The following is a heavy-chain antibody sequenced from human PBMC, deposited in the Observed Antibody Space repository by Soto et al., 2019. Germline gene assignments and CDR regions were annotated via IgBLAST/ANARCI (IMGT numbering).Heavy chain of an antibody. J-gene: IGHJ4*02. Sequence: GGSLRLSCAVSGFSFTNAWMSWVRQAPGKGLEWVGHIKSKTDGGTTDYAAPVRGRFTISGDDSKNTLYLQMDSLRTDDTAVYYCTPCETATATGPFDYWGQGTLVTVSS. CDR3: TPCETATATGPFDY. D-gene: IGHD6-25*01. CDR2: IKSKTDGGTT. V-gene: IGHV3-15*01. CDR1: GFSFTNAW.